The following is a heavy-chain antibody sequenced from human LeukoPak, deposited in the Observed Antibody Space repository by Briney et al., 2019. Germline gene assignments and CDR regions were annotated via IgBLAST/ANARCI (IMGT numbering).Heavy chain of an antibody. V-gene: IGHV4-34*01. CDR1: GGSFSGYY. CDR3: ARGLPRKYGSGSYYFY. CDR2: INHSGST. J-gene: IGHJ4*02. Sequence: PSETLSLTCAVYGGSFSGYYWSWIRQPPGKGLEWIGEINHSGSTNYNPSLKSRVTISVDTSKNQFSLKLSSVTAADTAVYYCARGLPRKYGSGSYYFYWGQGTLVTVSS. D-gene: IGHD3-10*01.